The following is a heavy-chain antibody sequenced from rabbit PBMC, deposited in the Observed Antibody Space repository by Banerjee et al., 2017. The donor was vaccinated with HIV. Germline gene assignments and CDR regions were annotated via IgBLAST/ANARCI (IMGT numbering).Heavy chain of an antibody. V-gene: IGHV1S7*01. D-gene: IGHD4-2*01. CDR2: IDPVFGST. J-gene: IGHJ4*01. CDR1: GFDFSSYG. Sequence: QLVESGGGLVTPGGSLKLSCKASGFDFSSYGVSWVRQAPGKGLEWIGYIDPVFGSTYYASWVNGRFTISSHNAQNTLYLQLNSLTAADTATYFCARDAGYAGSNLWGKGPWSPS. CDR3: ARDAGYAGSNL.